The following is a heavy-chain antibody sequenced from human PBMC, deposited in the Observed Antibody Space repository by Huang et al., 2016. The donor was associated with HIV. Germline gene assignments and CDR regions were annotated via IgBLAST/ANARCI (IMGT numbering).Heavy chain of an antibody. D-gene: IGHD3-10*01. CDR2: ISTSGGTT. CDR3: AKIGSVYFGSESYYNYFDY. J-gene: IGHJ4*02. Sequence: EVQLLESGGDLVQPGGSLRLSCAASGFTFSSYAMNWVRQAPGKGLEWVSTISTSGGTTYYADSVKGRFTISRDNSKNTLYLQMNNLRAEDTAVYYCAKIGSVYFGSESYYNYFDYWGRGTLVTVSS. CDR1: GFTFSSYA. V-gene: IGHV3-23*01.